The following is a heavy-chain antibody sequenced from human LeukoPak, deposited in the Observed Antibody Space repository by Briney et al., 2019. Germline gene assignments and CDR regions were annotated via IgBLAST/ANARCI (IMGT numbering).Heavy chain of an antibody. D-gene: IGHD3-10*01. CDR1: GFTFSSYW. Sequence: GGSLRLSCAASGFTFSSYWMSWVRQAPGKGLEWVSAISGSGGSTYYADSVKGRFTISRDNSKNTLYLQMNSLRVEDTAVFYCAKQRLDASGSYFPPDADYWGQGTLVTVSS. V-gene: IGHV3-23*01. CDR3: AKQRLDASGSYFPPDADY. J-gene: IGHJ4*02. CDR2: ISGSGGST.